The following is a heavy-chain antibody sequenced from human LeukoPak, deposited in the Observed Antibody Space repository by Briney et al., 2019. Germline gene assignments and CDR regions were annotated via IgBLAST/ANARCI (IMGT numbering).Heavy chain of an antibody. CDR3: AREIGEAFDI. CDR1: GFTFSNYW. D-gene: IGHD2/OR15-2a*01. V-gene: IGHV3-7*01. J-gene: IGHJ3*02. Sequence: GGSLRLSCAASGFTFSNYWMSWVRQAPGRGPEWVANIKQGGGEIYYVDSVKGRFTISRDNAKNSLYLQMNSLRAEDTAVYYCAREIGEAFDIWGQGTMVTVSS. CDR2: IKQGGGEI.